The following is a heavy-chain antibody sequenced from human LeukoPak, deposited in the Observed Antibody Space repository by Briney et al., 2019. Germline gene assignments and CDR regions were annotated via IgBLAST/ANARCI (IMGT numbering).Heavy chain of an antibody. CDR1: GYTFTSYG. Sequence: ASVKVSCKASGYTFTSYGISWVRQAPGQGLEWMGWISAYNGNTNFAQKLQGRVTMTTDTFTSTAYMELRSLRSDDTAVYYCARAGLLWFGEAVDYWGQGTLVTVSS. V-gene: IGHV1-18*01. CDR2: ISAYNGNT. CDR3: ARAGLLWFGEAVDY. J-gene: IGHJ4*02. D-gene: IGHD3-10*01.